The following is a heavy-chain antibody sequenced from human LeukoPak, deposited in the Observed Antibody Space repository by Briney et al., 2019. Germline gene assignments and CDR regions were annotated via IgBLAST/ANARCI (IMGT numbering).Heavy chain of an antibody. J-gene: IGHJ4*02. CDR1: GFTFSSYA. CDR2: ISGSGGST. D-gene: IGHD2-2*01. V-gene: IGHV3-23*01. Sequence: PGGSLRLSCAASGFTFSSYAMSWVRQAPGKGLEWVSAISGSGGSTYYADSVKGRFTISRDNTKNSLYLQMNSLRAEDTAVYYCARHCSSSNCRAYWGQGTLVSVSS. CDR3: ARHCSSSNCRAY.